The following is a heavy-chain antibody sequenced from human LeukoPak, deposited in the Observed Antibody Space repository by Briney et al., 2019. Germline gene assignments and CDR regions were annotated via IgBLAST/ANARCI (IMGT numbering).Heavy chain of an antibody. CDR1: GFTFSSYG. CDR2: ISYDGSNK. Sequence: GGSLRLSCAASGFTFSSYGMHWVRQAPGKGLEWVAVISYDGSNKYYADSVKGRFTISRDNSKNTLYLQMNSLRVEDTAVYYCAKASTNWGKFYLDYWGQGTLVTVSS. J-gene: IGHJ4*02. D-gene: IGHD7-27*01. V-gene: IGHV3-30*18. CDR3: AKASTNWGKFYLDY.